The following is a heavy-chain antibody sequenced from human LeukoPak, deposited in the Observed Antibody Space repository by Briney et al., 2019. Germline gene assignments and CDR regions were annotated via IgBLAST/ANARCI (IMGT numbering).Heavy chain of an antibody. J-gene: IGHJ4*02. Sequence: ASVKVSCKASGYTFTSFGITWVRQAHGRGLEWMGWVSAYNGNTNYAQKFQGRVTMTTDTSTSTAYMELRSLRSDDTTVYFCARDIGQYSSGWYNAFFDYWGQGTLVTVSS. CDR1: GYTFTSFG. D-gene: IGHD6-19*01. CDR3: ARDIGQYSSGWYNAFFDY. V-gene: IGHV1-18*01. CDR2: VSAYNGNT.